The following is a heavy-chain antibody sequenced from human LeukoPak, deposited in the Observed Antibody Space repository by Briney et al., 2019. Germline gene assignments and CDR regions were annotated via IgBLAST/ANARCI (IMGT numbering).Heavy chain of an antibody. D-gene: IGHD3-10*01. CDR3: AREFSRFGELTDAFDI. V-gene: IGHV3-7*01. J-gene: IGHJ3*02. Sequence: PGGSLRLSCAASGFTFSTSWMTWVRQAPGKGLEWVAYMKEDGSEIYYVDSVKGRFTISRDNAKNSLYLQMNSLRAEDTAVYYCAREFSRFGELTDAFDIWGQGTMVTVSS. CDR1: GFTFSTSW. CDR2: MKEDGSEI.